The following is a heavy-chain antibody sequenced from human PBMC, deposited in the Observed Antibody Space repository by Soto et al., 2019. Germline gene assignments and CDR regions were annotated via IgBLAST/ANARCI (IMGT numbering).Heavy chain of an antibody. CDR1: GGTFSSYT. Sequence: GASVKVSCKASGGTFSSYTISWVRQAPGQGLEWMGRIIPILGIANYAQKFQGRVTITADKSTSTAYMELRSLRSDDTAVYYCARGKVVPLSEALNWFAPWGQGTLVTVSS. CDR3: ARGKVVPLSEALNWFAP. CDR2: IIPILGIA. D-gene: IGHD2-2*01. J-gene: IGHJ5*02. V-gene: IGHV1-69*02.